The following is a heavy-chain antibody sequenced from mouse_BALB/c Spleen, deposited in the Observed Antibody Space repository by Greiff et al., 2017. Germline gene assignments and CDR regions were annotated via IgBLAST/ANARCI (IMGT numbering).Heavy chain of an antibody. CDR3: AREGLGGFAY. Sequence: QVQLKESGPGLVQPSQSLSITCTVSGFSLTSYGVHWVRQSPGKGLEWLGVIWSGGSTDYNAAFISRLSISKDNSKSQVFFKMNSLQANDTAIYYCAREGLGGFAYWGQGTLVTVSA. J-gene: IGHJ3*01. V-gene: IGHV2-2*02. D-gene: IGHD2-4*01. CDR1: GFSLTSYG. CDR2: IWSGGST.